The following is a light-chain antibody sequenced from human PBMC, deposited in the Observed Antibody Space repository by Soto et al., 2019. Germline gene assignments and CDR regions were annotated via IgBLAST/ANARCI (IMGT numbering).Light chain of an antibody. Sequence: QSALTQPASVSGSPGQSITISCTGNSSDVGGYNYVSWYQQHPGKAPKLMIYDVSNRSSGVSNRFSGSKSGKTASLTISGLQAEEEADYYYSSYRSSSTLVVLGGWTKLTVL. CDR1: SSDVGGYNY. CDR3: SSYRSSSTLVV. CDR2: DVS. J-gene: IGLJ2*01. V-gene: IGLV2-14*01.